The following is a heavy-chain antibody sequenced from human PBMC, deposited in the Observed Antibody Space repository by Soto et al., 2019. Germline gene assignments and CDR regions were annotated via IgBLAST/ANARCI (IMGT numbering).Heavy chain of an antibody. D-gene: IGHD4-4*01. J-gene: IGHJ6*02. Sequence: GGSLRLSCAASGFTFSDYYMSWMRQAPGKGLEWVSYISSSGSTIYYADSVKGRFTISRDNAKNSLYLQMNSLRAEDTAVYYCARAYYSNYFYYYGMDVWGQGTTVTVSS. CDR1: GFTFSDYY. CDR2: ISSSGSTI. V-gene: IGHV3-11*01. CDR3: ARAYYSNYFYYYGMDV.